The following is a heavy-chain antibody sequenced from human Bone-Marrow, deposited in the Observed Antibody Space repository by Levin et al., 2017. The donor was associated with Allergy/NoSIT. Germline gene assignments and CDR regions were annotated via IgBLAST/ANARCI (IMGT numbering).Heavy chain of an antibody. V-gene: IGHV2-5*01. D-gene: IGHD5-24*01. Sequence: SGPTLVKPTQTLTLTCTFSGFSLATSGVGVGWIRQPPGKALDWLALISWNDNKRYSPSLKSRLTITKDTSKNQVVLTLTNMDTVDTATYYCALLYEGDGYNYRDTFDVWGQGTMVTVS. CDR3: ALLYEGDGYNYRDTFDV. CDR1: GFSLATSGVG. CDR2: ISWNDNK. J-gene: IGHJ3*01.